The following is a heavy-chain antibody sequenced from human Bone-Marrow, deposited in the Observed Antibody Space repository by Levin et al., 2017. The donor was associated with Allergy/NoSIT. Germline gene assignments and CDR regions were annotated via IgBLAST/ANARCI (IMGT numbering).Heavy chain of an antibody. Sequence: LSLTCAASGFTFSSYGMHWVRQAPGKGLEWVAVISYDGSNKYYADSVKGRFTISRDNSKNTLYLQMNSLRAEDTAVYYCAKNTNCITMVRGAIGGMDVWGQGTTVTVSS. CDR1: GFTFSSYG. V-gene: IGHV3-30*18. CDR2: ISYDGSNK. D-gene: IGHD3-10*01. CDR3: AKNTNCITMVRGAIGGMDV. J-gene: IGHJ6*02.